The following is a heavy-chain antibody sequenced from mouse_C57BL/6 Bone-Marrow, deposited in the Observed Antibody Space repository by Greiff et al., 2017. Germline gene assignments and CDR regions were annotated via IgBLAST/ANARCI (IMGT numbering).Heavy chain of an antibody. V-gene: IGHV3-6*01. CDR2: ISYDGSN. D-gene: IGHD1-1*01. Sequence: EVKLQESGPGLVKPSQSLSLTCSVTGYSITRGYYWNWIRQFPGNKLEWMGYISYDGSNNYNPSLKNRISITRDTSKNQFFLKLNSVTTEDTATYYCAKAHYYGSSPYWYFDVWGTGTTVTVSS. CDR3: AKAHYYGSSPYWYFDV. J-gene: IGHJ1*03. CDR1: GYSITRGYY.